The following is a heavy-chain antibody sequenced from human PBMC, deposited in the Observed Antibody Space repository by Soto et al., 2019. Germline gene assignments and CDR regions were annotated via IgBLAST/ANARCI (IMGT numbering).Heavy chain of an antibody. D-gene: IGHD7-27*01. Sequence: QVQLVESGGGLVKPGGSLRLSCAASGFTFRDYFMSWIRQAPGKGLEWIAHIDGSGGTIFHADSVKGRFTVSRDNAKNSFNLKMDSLRVENTAFYHFVRATWGSVDNWGQGTLVTFSS. V-gene: IGHV3-11*01. J-gene: IGHJ4*02. CDR1: GFTFRDYF. CDR2: IDGSGGTI. CDR3: VRATWGSVDN.